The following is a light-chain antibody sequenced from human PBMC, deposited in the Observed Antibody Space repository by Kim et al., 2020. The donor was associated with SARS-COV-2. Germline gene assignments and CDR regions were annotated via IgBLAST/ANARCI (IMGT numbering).Light chain of an antibody. CDR2: GNT. Sequence: QSVLTQPPSLSGPPGQSVTISCSGGDSNIANTYVYWYQQLPGAAPKLLISGNTQRPSGVPDRFSGSKSGTSASLAISELRPEDEADYYCAAWDASLSARLFGGGTKLTVL. V-gene: IGLV1-47*02. CDR3: AAWDASLSARL. J-gene: IGLJ2*01. CDR1: DSNIANTY.